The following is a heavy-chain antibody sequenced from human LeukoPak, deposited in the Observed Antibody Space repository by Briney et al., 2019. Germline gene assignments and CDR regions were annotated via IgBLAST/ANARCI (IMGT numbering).Heavy chain of an antibody. D-gene: IGHD5-24*01. Sequence: ASVKVSCKASGGTFSSYAISWVRQAPGQGLEWMGGIIPIFGTANYAQKFQGRVTITADESTSTAYMELSSLRSEDTAVYYCASVHVEMATFGYWGQGTLVTVSS. V-gene: IGHV1-69*13. CDR3: ASVHVEMATFGY. CDR2: IIPIFGTA. CDR1: GGTFSSYA. J-gene: IGHJ4*02.